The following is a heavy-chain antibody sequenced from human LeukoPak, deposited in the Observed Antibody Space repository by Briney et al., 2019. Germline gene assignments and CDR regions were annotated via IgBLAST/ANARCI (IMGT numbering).Heavy chain of an antibody. Sequence: GGSLRLSCAASGFTFSSYGMHWVRQAPGKGLEWVAVIWYDGSNKYYADSVKGRFTISRDNSENTLYLQMNSLRAEDTAVYYCARDPDSSSWYSRGFNFDYWGQGTLVTVSS. D-gene: IGHD6-13*01. CDR2: IWYDGSNK. J-gene: IGHJ4*02. CDR1: GFTFSSYG. V-gene: IGHV3-33*08. CDR3: ARDPDSSSWYSRGFNFDY.